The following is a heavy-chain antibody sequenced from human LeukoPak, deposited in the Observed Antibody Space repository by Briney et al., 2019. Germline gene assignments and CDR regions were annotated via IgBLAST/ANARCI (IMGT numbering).Heavy chain of an antibody. CDR3: AREGPDSSGYYSDY. CDR2: INSDGSST. V-gene: IGHV3-74*01. CDR1: GFTFSSYW. D-gene: IGHD3-22*01. J-gene: IGHJ4*02. Sequence: PGESLRLSCAASGFTFSSYWMHWVRQAPGKGLVWVSRINSDGSSTAYADSVKGRFTISRDNAKNTLYLHMNSLRDEDTAVYYCAREGPDSSGYYSDYWGQGTLVTVSS.